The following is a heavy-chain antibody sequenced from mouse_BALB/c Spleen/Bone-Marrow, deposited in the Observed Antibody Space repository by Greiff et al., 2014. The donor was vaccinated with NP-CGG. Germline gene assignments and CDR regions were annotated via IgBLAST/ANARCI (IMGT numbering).Heavy chain of an antibody. CDR3: ARDSISTVGATDY. CDR2: IDPSDSYT. J-gene: IGHJ2*01. CDR1: GYTFTSYW. Sequence: QVQLQQSGAELVKPGASVKLSCKASGYTFTSYWMHWVKQRPGQGLEWIGEIDPSDSYTNYNQKFKGKATLTVDKSSSTAYMQLSRLTFEDSAVYYCARDSISTVGATDYWGQGTTLTVSS. D-gene: IGHD1-1*01. V-gene: IGHV1-69*02.